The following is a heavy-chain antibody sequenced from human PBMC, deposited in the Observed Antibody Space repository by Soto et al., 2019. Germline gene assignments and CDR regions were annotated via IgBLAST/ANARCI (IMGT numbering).Heavy chain of an antibody. CDR2: IKQDGSEK. J-gene: IGHJ6*02. CDR3: ARVPEWLVRDYYYYYGMDV. V-gene: IGHV3-7*04. Sequence: PGGSLRLSCAASGFTFSSYWMSWVRQAPGKGLEWVANIKQDGSEKYYVDSVKGRFTISRDNAKNSLYLQMNSLRAEDTAVYYCARVPEWLVRDYYYYYGMDVWGQGTTVTVSS. CDR1: GFTFSSYW. D-gene: IGHD6-19*01.